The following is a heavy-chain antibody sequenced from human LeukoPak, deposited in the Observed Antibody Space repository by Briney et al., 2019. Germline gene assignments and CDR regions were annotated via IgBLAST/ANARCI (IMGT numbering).Heavy chain of an antibody. J-gene: IGHJ4*02. D-gene: IGHD1-26*01. Sequence: PGGSLRLSCASSGFTFINYGMNWVRQAPGKGLGWVSAISASGGRTYYADSVKGRFAISRDDSSNTLYLQMNSLRVDDTAVYYCAKESGTSRPFDCWGQGTLVTVS. CDR1: GFTFINYG. V-gene: IGHV3-23*01. CDR2: ISASGGRT. CDR3: AKESGTSRPFDC.